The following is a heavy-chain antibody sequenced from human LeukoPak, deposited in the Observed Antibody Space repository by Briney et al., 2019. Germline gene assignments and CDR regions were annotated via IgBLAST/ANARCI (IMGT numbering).Heavy chain of an antibody. CDR3: ARNLIPEQLVLNF. CDR2: IYGSGTI. CDR1: GGSIRSYY. Sequence: SETLSLTCTVSGGSIRSYYWSWIRQPAGKGLEWIGRIYGSGTITYNPSLKSRVTMSVDTSKNQFSLNLRSVTPEDTAVYYCARNLIPEQLVLNFWGQGTLVTVSS. V-gene: IGHV4-4*07. J-gene: IGHJ4*02. D-gene: IGHD6-13*01.